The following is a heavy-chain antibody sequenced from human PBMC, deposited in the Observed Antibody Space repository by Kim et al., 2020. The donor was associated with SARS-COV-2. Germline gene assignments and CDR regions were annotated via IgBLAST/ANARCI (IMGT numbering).Heavy chain of an antibody. CDR2: IIPMFGTA. D-gene: IGHD3-3*01. V-gene: IGHV1-69*13. Sequence: SVKVSCKASGGTFSSYAISWVRQAPGQGLEWMGGIIPMFGTANYAQKFQGRMTIIADESTSTAYMELSSLRSEDTAVYYCARDPTRLTIFGVVTPGDAFDIWGQGTMVTVSS. J-gene: IGHJ3*02. CDR3: ARDPTRLTIFGVVTPGDAFDI. CDR1: GGTFSSYA.